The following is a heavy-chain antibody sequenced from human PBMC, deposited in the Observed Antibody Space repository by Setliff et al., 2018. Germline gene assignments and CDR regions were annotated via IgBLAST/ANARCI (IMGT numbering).Heavy chain of an antibody. V-gene: IGHV4-61*02. CDR2: IYTDGTT. Sequence: PPETLSLTCTVSGASLRSGSNYWGWFRQPAGKGLEWVGRIYTDGTTNYNPSLKSRVSISADTSMNHFSLRMTSVSAADTAVYYCAKEHVVISFVTNTHHHYGMDVWGQGTTVTVSS. J-gene: IGHJ6*02. D-gene: IGHD2-8*01. CDR3: AKEHVVISFVTNTHHHYGMDV. CDR1: GASLRSGSNY.